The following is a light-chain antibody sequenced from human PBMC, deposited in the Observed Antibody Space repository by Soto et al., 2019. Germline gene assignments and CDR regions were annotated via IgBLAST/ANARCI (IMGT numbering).Light chain of an antibody. V-gene: IGKV1-5*03. CDR2: TAS. CDR1: QTIVSW. Sequence: DIQMTQSPSTLSASVGDRVTITGRASQTIVSWLAWYQQKPGKAPKLPIYTASTLKSGVPSRFSGSGSGTEFTLTISSLQPDDFATYYCQHCNSYSEAFGQGTKVDIK. J-gene: IGKJ1*01. CDR3: QHCNSYSEA.